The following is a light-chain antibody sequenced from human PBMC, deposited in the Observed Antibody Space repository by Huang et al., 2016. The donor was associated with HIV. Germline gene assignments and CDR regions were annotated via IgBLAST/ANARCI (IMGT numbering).Light chain of an antibody. Sequence: NQTPLSLSVTPGQPASIFCRSSQSLLHSDGKTYLYWYVQKAGRSPQLLMYEVPNRCPGVPDRFSGSGSGTSFTLKISRVEADDVGVYYCMQGIHLSSPFGGGTKIEI. V-gene: IGKV2-29*02. CDR2: EVP. CDR1: QSLLHSDGKTY. CDR3: MQGIHLSSP. J-gene: IGKJ4*01.